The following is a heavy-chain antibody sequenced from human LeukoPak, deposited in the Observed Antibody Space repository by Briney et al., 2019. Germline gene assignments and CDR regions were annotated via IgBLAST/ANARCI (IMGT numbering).Heavy chain of an antibody. J-gene: IGHJ4*02. CDR3: ASPSAGF. CDR2: IYPGDSDT. V-gene: IGHV5-51*01. CDR1: GGTFSSYA. Sequence: GASVKVSCKASGGTFSSYAISWVRQAPGQGLEWMGIIYPGDSDTRYSPSFQGQVTISADKSISTAYLQWSSLKASDTAMYYCASPSAGFWGQGTLVTVSS.